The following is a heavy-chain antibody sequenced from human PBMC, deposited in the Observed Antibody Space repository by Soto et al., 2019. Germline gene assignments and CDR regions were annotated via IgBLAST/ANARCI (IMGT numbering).Heavy chain of an antibody. CDR1: GGSISSGGYY. D-gene: IGHD4-17*01. V-gene: IGHV4-31*03. CDR2: IYYSGST. Sequence: SETLSLTCTVSGGSISSGGYYWSWIRQHPGKGLEWIGYIYYSGSTYYNPSLKSRVTISVDTSKNQFSLKLSSVTAADTAVYYCASTTTVTTTILRYWGQGTLVPVYS. CDR3: ASTTTVTTTILRY. J-gene: IGHJ4*02.